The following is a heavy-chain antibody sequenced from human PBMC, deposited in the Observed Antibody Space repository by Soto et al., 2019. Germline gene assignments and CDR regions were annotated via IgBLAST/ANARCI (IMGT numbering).Heavy chain of an antibody. CDR1: GFAFRSYN. CDR3: ESATVVAGTFDF. CDR2: ISSGSSNI. V-gene: IGHV3-21*01. J-gene: IGHJ4*02. Sequence: EVQLVESGGGLVKPGGSLTLSCAGSGFAFRSYNMNWVRQPPGKGLEWVASISSGSSNIYYADSVKGRFTISRDNAKDSLYLQMDSLRAEDSAVYYCESATVVAGTFDFWGQGTLLTVSS. D-gene: IGHD2-15*01.